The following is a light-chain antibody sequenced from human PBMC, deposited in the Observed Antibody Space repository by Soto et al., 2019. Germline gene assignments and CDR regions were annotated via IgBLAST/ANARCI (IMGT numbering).Light chain of an antibody. J-gene: IGLJ3*02. CDR3: LSYTSSSTRGV. CDR2: DVS. Sequence: QSALTQPASVSGSPGQSITISCTGTSSDVGGYNYVSLYQQHPGKAPKPMIYDVSNRPSGVSNRFSGPKSGHTASLTISGIQAEDEADYYFLSYTSSSTRGVFGLGTNQTV. CDR1: SSDVGGYNY. V-gene: IGLV2-14*01.